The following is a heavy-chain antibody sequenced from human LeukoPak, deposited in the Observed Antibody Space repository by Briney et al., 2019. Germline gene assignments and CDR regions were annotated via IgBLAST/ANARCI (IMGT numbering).Heavy chain of an antibody. J-gene: IGHJ3*02. V-gene: IGHV3-30*02. CDR3: ARGPYYDILTGWRKTYNAFDI. Sequence: GGSLRLSCVASGFNFKNYGIHWVRQAPGKGLEWVAFIRYDGSNKYYADSVKGRFTISRDNSKNTLYFQMNSLRAEDTAVYYCARGPYYDILTGWRKTYNAFDIWGQGTMVTVSS. CDR2: IRYDGSNK. D-gene: IGHD3-9*01. CDR1: GFNFKNYG.